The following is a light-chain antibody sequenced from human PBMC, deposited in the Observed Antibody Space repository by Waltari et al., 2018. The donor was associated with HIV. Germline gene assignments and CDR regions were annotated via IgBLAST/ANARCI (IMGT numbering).Light chain of an antibody. V-gene: IGKV3D-15*01. Sequence: EVVLTQSPSTLSVSLGEGAALSCRASQTGTNNLAWYQKRPGQAPRLLIYDASRRAPAIPDRFSGSGSGTEFNLTISSLQSEDLALYVCQQYKKWPETFGLGTKVEIK. CDR2: DAS. J-gene: IGKJ1*01. CDR1: QTGTNN. CDR3: QQYKKWPET.